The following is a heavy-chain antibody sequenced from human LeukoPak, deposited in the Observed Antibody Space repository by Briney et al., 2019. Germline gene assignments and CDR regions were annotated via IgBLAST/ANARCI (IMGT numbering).Heavy chain of an antibody. CDR2: ISADGKA. CDR1: GMNFERYA. D-gene: IGHD1-26*01. V-gene: IGHV3-43*02. CDR3: ATWAFYHDLDV. Sequence: GGSLRLSCAASGMNFERYAMHWVRQRLGKGLEWVGVISADGKADHADAVKGRFTVSRDNSKDSLSLQMSSLRDEDTALYYCATWAFYHDLDVWGQGTTVIVSS. J-gene: IGHJ6*02.